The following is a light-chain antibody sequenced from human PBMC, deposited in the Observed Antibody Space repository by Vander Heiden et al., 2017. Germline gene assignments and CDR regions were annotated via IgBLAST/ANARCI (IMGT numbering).Light chain of an antibody. CDR3: QQYNNWPPWT. CDR2: AAS. CDR1: QSVSNN. Sequence: EIVMTQSPATLSVSPGERATLSCRASQSVSNNLAWYQQKPGQGPRLLIFAASTRAPGVPDRISGSGSGTEFALTISSLQSEDFAVYLCQQYNNWPPWTFGQGTKVEIK. J-gene: IGKJ1*01. V-gene: IGKV3-15*01.